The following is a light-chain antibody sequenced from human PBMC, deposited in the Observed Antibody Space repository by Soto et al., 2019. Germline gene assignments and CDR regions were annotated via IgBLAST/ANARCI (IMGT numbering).Light chain of an antibody. CDR2: GAS. J-gene: IGKJ1*01. V-gene: IGKV3-20*01. CDR1: QSVSNSY. CDR3: QQYGGSPWT. Sequence: EIVLTQSPGTLSLSPGERATLSCRASQSVSNSYLAWYQQKPGQAPRLLIYGASSRATGIPDRFSGSGSGKDSALTISRLEPEDFSVYHCQQYGGSPWTFGQGTKVEI.